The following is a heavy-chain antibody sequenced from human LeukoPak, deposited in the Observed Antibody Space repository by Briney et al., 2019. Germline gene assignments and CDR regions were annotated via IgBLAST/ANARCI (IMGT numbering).Heavy chain of an antibody. CDR3: ASLYCSSTSCPVDY. V-gene: IGHV3-53*01. Sequence: GGSLRLSCAASGFTLSSNYMSWVRQAPGKGLEWVSVIYSGGSAYYADSVKGRFTISRHNSKNTLYLQMNSLRAEDTAVYYCASLYCSSTSCPVDYWGQGTLVTVSS. CDR2: IYSGGSA. J-gene: IGHJ4*02. D-gene: IGHD2-2*01. CDR1: GFTLSSNY.